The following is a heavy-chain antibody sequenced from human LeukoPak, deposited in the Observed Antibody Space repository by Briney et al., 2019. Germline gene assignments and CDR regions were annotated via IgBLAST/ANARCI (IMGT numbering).Heavy chain of an antibody. CDR3: VREHGSGSSHDAFDI. Sequence: GSLRLSCAASGFTFRTYEMNWVRQAPGKGLEWISYISSTGSAIHYADSVKGRFTISRDNTKNSLYLQMNSLRAEDTAVYYCVREHGSGSSHDAFDIWGQGTTVTVSS. CDR2: ISSTGSAI. CDR1: GFTFRTYE. V-gene: IGHV3-48*03. J-gene: IGHJ3*02. D-gene: IGHD3-10*01.